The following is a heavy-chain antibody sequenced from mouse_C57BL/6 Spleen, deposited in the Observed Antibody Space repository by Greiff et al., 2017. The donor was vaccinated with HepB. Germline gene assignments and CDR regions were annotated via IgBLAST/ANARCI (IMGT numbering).Heavy chain of an antibody. CDR1: GFTFSSYG. CDR2: ISSGGSYT. CDR3: ARQDYSNGFAY. J-gene: IGHJ3*01. Sequence: EVKLMESGGDLVKPGGSLKLSCAASGFTFSSYGMSWVRQTPDKRLEWVATISSGGSYTYYPDSVKGRFTISRDNAKNTLYLQMSSLKSEDTAMYYCARQDYSNGFAYWGQGTLVTVSA. D-gene: IGHD2-5*01. V-gene: IGHV5-6*01.